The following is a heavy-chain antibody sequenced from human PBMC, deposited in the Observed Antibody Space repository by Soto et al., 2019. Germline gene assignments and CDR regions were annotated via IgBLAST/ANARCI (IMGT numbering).Heavy chain of an antibody. CDR2: MSYDGSNK. J-gene: IGHJ6*02. CDR1: GLSFSDHY. V-gene: IGHV3-30-3*01. D-gene: IGHD6-13*01. Sequence: QLQLVESGGGLVKPGGSLRLSCAGSGLSFSDHYMSWIRQAPGKGLEWVAVMSYDGSNKYYADSVKGRFTISRDNSKNTLYLQMNSLRAEDTAVYYCARDRSSSWFPYYYYGMDVWGQGTTVTVSS. CDR3: ARDRSSSWFPYYYYGMDV.